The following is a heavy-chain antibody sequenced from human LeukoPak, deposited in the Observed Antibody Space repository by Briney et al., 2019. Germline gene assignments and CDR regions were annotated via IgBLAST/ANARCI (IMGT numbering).Heavy chain of an antibody. CDR2: TRNKGNSYTT. J-gene: IGHJ3*02. V-gene: IGHV3-72*01. Sequence: PGGSLRLSCAASGFTFSDHYMDWVRQAPGKGLEWVGRTRNKGNSYTTEYAASAKGRFTISRDDSKNSLYLQMNSLKTEDTAVYYCARLHSGSYFDAFDIWGQGTMVAVSS. CDR3: ARLHSGSYFDAFDI. D-gene: IGHD1-26*01. CDR1: GFTFSDHY.